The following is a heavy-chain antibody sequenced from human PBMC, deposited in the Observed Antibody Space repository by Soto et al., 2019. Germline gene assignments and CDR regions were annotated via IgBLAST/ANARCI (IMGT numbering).Heavy chain of an antibody. V-gene: IGHV3-20*04. CDR3: ALIGGVLRDFYWLSYFDS. D-gene: IGHD3-9*01. CDR2: INWNGGGT. Sequence: PGGPLRLSCAASGFTFDDYVMSWVRQAPGKGLEWVSGINWNGGGTGYADSVKGRFTISRDNAKNSLYLQMNSLRAEDTALYYCALIGGVLRDFYWLSYFDSWGQGTLVTVSS. J-gene: IGHJ4*02. CDR1: GFTFDDYV.